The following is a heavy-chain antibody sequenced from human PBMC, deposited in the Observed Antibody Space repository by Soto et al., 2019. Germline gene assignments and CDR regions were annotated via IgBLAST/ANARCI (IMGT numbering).Heavy chain of an antibody. CDR1: GYTFTSYG. V-gene: IGHV1-18*01. D-gene: IGHD3-3*01. J-gene: IGHJ4*02. Sequence: GASVKVSCKASGYTFTSYGISWVRQAPGQGLERMGWISAYNGNTNYAQKLQGRVTMTTDTSTSTAYMELRSLRSDDTAVYYCARDPYVLRFLEWLPAFDYWGQGTMVTVSS. CDR2: ISAYNGNT. CDR3: ARDPYVLRFLEWLPAFDY.